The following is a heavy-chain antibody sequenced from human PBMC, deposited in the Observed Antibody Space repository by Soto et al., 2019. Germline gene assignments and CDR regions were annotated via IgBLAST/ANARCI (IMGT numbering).Heavy chain of an antibody. CDR2: IITVVGTT. V-gene: IGHV1-69*06. J-gene: IGHJ4*02. Sequence: QVQLVQSGAEVKKPGSSVKVSCKASGDTFTTNSLNWVRQAPGQGLEWMGGIITVVGTTKYAQKYQDRVTITGDKSTNTAYMELSSLRSDDTAVYYCARSLLYATTYFDYWGQGTPVTVSS. CDR3: ARSLLYATTYFDY. D-gene: IGHD2-8*01. CDR1: GDTFTTNS.